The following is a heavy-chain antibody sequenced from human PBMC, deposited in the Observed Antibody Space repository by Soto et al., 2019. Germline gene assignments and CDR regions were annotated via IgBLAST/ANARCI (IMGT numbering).Heavy chain of an antibody. D-gene: IGHD1-26*01. CDR3: AGETSGSYFDP. V-gene: IGHV4-39*07. J-gene: IGHJ5*02. CDR1: GSSISSSSYY. Sequence: ASETLSLTCTVSGSSISSSSYYWGWIRQPPGKGLEWIGSIYYSGSTYYNPSLKSRVTISVDTSKNQISLKLNSLSAADTAVYYCAGETSGSYFDPWGQGALVTVSS. CDR2: IYYSGST.